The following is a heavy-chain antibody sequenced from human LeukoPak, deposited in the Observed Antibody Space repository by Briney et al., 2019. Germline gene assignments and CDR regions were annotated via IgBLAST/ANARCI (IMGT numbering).Heavy chain of an antibody. Sequence: GGSLRLSCAASGFTFSSYAMSWVRQAPGEGLEWVSAISGSGGSTYYADSVKGRFTISRDNSKNTLYLQMSSLRGEDTAVYYCVKITSVTGGDCWGQGTRLTVSS. CDR1: GFTFSSYA. J-gene: IGHJ4*02. CDR3: VKITSVTGGDC. V-gene: IGHV3-23*01. D-gene: IGHD1-1*01. CDR2: ISGSGGST.